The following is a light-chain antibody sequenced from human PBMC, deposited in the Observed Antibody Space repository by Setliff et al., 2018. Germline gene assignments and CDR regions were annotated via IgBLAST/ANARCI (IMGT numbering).Light chain of an antibody. CDR3: SSHAVSNPFDV. V-gene: IGLV2-14*03. Sequence: QSALTQPASVSGSPGRSITISCSGTSSDVGSYDLVSWYQQHPGKAPKLIMYDVSNRPSGASNRFSGSKSGNTACLTVSGLQAEDEADYYCSSHAVSNPFDVVGTGTKVTVL. CDR1: SSDVGSYDL. J-gene: IGLJ1*01. CDR2: DVS.